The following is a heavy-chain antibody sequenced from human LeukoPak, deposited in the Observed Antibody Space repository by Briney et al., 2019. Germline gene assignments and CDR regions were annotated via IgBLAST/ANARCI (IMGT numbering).Heavy chain of an antibody. V-gene: IGHV4-4*07. CDR3: ARDRSTSSGSYYHLFDY. D-gene: IGHD3-10*01. CDR2: IYTSGST. Sequence: SETLSLTCTVSGGSISSYYWSWIRQPAGKGLEWIGRIYTSGSTNYNPSLKSRVTMSVDTSKNQFSLKPSSVTAADTAVYYCARDRSTSSGSYYHLFDYWGQGTLVTVSS. CDR1: GGSISSYY. J-gene: IGHJ4*02.